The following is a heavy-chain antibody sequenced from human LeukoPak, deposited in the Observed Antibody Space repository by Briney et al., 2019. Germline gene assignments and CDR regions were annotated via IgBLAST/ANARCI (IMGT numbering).Heavy chain of an antibody. CDR3: AKVTVSYYYMDV. J-gene: IGHJ6*03. Sequence: GGSLRLSCAASGFTFSSYWMHWVRHAPGKGLVWVSRITSDGSTTTYADSVKGRFTISRDNSKNTLYLQMNSLRAEDTAVYYCAKVTVSYYYMDVWGKGTTVTISS. D-gene: IGHD4-17*01. V-gene: IGHV3-74*01. CDR1: GFTFSSYW. CDR2: ITSDGSTT.